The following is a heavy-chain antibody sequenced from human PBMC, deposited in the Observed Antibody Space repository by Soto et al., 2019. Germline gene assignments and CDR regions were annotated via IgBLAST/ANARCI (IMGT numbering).Heavy chain of an antibody. V-gene: IGHV4-30-2*01. CDR2: IDHSGST. J-gene: IGHJ3*02. CDR1: GGSISSGAYS. CDR3: ARGPYDSSGFYSAFDI. D-gene: IGHD3-22*01. Sequence: SETLSLTCAVSGGSISSGAYSWSWIRQPPGKGLEWIGYIDHSGSTYYSPSLKSRVTVSVDRSKNQFSLKLSSVTAADTAVFYCARGPYDSSGFYSAFDIWGQGTMVTVSS.